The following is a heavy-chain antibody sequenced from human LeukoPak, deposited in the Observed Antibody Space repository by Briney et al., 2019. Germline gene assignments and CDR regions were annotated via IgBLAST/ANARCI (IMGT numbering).Heavy chain of an antibody. J-gene: IGHJ6*02. D-gene: IGHD4-17*01. CDR2: ISYDGEKT. V-gene: IGHV3-30*18. CDR3: AKVPPTSVTREGMDV. Sequence: PGGSLRLSCAASGFTFSSSGMHWVRQAPGKGLEWVAVISYDGEKTYYGVSVKGRFTISRDNSKNTLFLHMNSLRVDDTAVYYCAKVPPTSVTREGMDVWGQGTMVRVSS. CDR1: GFTFSSSG.